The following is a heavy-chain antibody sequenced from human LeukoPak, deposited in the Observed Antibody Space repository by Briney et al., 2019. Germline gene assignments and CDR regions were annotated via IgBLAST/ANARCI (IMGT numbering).Heavy chain of an antibody. Sequence: GESLKISCKGSGYSFTNYWIGWVRQMPGKGLEWMGIIYSPSFQGQVTISADKSISTAYLQWSSLKASDTAMYYCARLAPSYYYYYMDVWGKGTTVTISS. J-gene: IGHJ6*03. CDR1: GYSFTNYW. V-gene: IGHV5-51*01. CDR3: ARLAPSYYYYYMDV. CDR2: IY.